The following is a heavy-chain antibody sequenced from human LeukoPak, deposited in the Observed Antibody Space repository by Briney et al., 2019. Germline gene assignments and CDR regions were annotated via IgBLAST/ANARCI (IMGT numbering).Heavy chain of an antibody. D-gene: IGHD3-10*01. CDR3: TIEPSYYSGSGSSK. J-gene: IGHJ4*02. Sequence: PGRSLRLSCTASGFTFGDYAMSWYRQAPGKGLEWVGFIRSKAFGETREYAASVKGRFTISRDDSRSIAYVQMNSLKTEDTAVYYCTIEPSYYSGSGSSKWGQGTLVIVSS. CDR2: IRSKAFGETR. CDR1: GFTFGDYA. V-gene: IGHV3-49*03.